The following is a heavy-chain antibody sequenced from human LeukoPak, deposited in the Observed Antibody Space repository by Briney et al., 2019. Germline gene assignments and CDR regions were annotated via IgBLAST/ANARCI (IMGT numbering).Heavy chain of an antibody. Sequence: GGSLRLSCVASGFTVSSYYVSWVRQAPGKGLEWVSVIYSGGSTYYADSVEGRFTVSRDNSKNTLYLEMKSPRADDTAVYYCARDLHPRLTGYFDYWGQGTVVTVSS. V-gene: IGHV3-53*01. CDR3: ARDLHPRLTGYFDY. D-gene: IGHD3-16*01. CDR2: IYSGGST. J-gene: IGHJ4*02. CDR1: GFTVSSYY.